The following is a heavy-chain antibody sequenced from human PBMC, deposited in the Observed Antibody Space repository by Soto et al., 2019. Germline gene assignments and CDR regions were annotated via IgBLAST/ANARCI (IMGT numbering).Heavy chain of an antibody. Sequence: QVHLVQSGAEVKKPGASVKVSCKGSGYTFTSYGITWVRQAPGQGLEWMGWISAHNGNTNYAQKLQGRVTVTRDTATSTACTELRSMRSDATAVSYSASGGYGDFGGQGALVTVSS. CDR2: ISAHNGNT. CDR1: GYTFTSYG. J-gene: IGHJ4*02. D-gene: IGHD1-1*01. CDR3: ASGGYGDF. V-gene: IGHV1-18*01.